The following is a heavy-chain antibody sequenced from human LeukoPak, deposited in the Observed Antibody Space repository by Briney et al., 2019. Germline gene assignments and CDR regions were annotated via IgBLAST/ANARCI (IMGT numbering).Heavy chain of an antibody. Sequence: PGGSLRLSCVASGLTFSSYAMSWVRQAPGKGLEWVSAISGSGGSTYYADSVKGRFTISRDNSKNTLYLQMNSLRAEDTAVYYCAKLSDYYGSGSYLDYWGQGTLVTVSS. CDR1: GLTFSSYA. CDR2: ISGSGGST. CDR3: AKLSDYYGSGSYLDY. D-gene: IGHD3-10*01. J-gene: IGHJ4*02. V-gene: IGHV3-23*01.